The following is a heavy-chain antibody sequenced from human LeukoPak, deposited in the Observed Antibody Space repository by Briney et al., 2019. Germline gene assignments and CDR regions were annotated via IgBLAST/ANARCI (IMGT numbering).Heavy chain of an antibody. CDR2: IYYSGSP. J-gene: IGHJ3*02. V-gene: IGHV4-59*01. CDR1: GGSFSGYY. D-gene: IGHD1-26*01. CDR3: ARVGARDTFDI. Sequence: SETLSLTCAVYGGSFSGYYWSWIRQPPGKGLELIGYIYYSGSPNYNPSLKNRVTISVDTSKNQFSLNLKSVTAADTAVYYCARVGARDTFDIWGQGTMVTVSS.